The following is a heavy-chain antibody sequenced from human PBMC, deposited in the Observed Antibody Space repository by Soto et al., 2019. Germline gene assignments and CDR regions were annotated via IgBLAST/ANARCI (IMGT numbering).Heavy chain of an antibody. J-gene: IGHJ4*02. CDR3: ARVGIVATIFPYHFAY. Sequence: SETLSLTCTVSGVSISSYYWSWILQPPWKGLEWIGYIYYSGSTNYNPSLKSRVTISVDTSKNQFSLKLSSVTAADTAVYYCARVGIVATIFPYHFAYRGQGTPVTVSS. D-gene: IGHD5-12*01. CDR1: GVSISSYY. V-gene: IGHV4-59*01. CDR2: IYYSGST.